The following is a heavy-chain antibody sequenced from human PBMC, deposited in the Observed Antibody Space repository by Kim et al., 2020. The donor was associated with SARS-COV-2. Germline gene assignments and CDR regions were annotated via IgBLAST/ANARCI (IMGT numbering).Heavy chain of an antibody. J-gene: IGHJ6*03. Sequence: SETLSLTCTVSGGSISSGDYYWSWIRQPPGQGLEWIGYIYYSVSTYYNPSLKSLVTISVDTSKNQFSLKLSSVPAADTSVYYCARAKTDWNYYSYMDVWG. CDR1: GGSISSGDYY. V-gene: IGHV4-30-4*01. D-gene: IGHD3-9*01. CDR2: IYYSVST. CDR3: ARAKTDWNYYSYMDV.